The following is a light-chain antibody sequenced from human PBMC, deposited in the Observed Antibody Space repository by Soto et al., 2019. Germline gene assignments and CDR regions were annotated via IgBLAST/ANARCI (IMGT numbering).Light chain of an antibody. J-gene: IGLJ2*01. Sequence: QPVLTQSPSASASLGASVKLTCTLSSGHSSYAIAWHQQQPEKGPRYLMKLNSDGSHSKGDGIPDRFSGSSSEAERYLTIARLQAEDEADYYCQTWGTGIRVFGGGTKVTVL. CDR3: QTWGTGIRV. CDR1: SGHSSYA. V-gene: IGLV4-69*01. CDR2: LNSDGSH.